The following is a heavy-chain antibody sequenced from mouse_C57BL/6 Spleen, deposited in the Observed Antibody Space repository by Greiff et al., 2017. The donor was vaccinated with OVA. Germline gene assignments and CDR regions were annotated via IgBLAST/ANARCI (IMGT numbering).Heavy chain of an antibody. J-gene: IGHJ1*03. Sequence: EVKLMESGGDLVKPGGSLKLSCAASGFTFSSYGMSWVRQTPDKRLEWVATISSGGSYTYYPDSVKGRFTISRDNAKNTLYLQMSSLKSEDTAMYCGARHYDEGYFDVWGTGTTVTVSS. CDR2: ISSGGSYT. D-gene: IGHD2-3*01. CDR3: ARHYDEGYFDV. V-gene: IGHV5-6*01. CDR1: GFTFSSYG.